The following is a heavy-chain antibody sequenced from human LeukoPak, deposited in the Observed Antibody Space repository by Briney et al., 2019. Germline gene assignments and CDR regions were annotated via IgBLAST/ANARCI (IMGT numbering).Heavy chain of an antibody. V-gene: IGHV4-31*03. Sequence: SETLSLTCTVSGGSISSGGYYWSWIRQHPGKGLEWIGYIYYSGSTYYNPSLKSRVTISVDTSKNQFSLKLSSVTAADTAVYYCAREGGLGSCGGDCYSGIDYWGQGTLVTVSS. CDR2: IYYSGST. CDR3: AREGGLGSCGGDCYSGIDY. J-gene: IGHJ4*02. CDR1: GGSISSGGYY. D-gene: IGHD2-21*02.